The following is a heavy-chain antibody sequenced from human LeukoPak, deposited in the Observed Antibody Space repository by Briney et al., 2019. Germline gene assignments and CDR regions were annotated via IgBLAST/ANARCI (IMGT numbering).Heavy chain of an antibody. CDR1: GYSFVFYG. V-gene: IGHV1-18*01. CDR3: ARDSYSDWPKPYYFDY. Sequence: ASVKVSCKASGYSFVFYGFTWVRQAPGQGLEWMGWISSYTGNTKYAQNLQGRVTMTTDTSTSTAYMELRSLRSDDTAVYYCARDSYSDWPKPYYFDYWGQGTLVTVSS. CDR2: ISSYTGNT. J-gene: IGHJ4*02. D-gene: IGHD1-26*01.